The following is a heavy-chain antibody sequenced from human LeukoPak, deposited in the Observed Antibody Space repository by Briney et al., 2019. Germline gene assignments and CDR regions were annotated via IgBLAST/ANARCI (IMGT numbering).Heavy chain of an antibody. D-gene: IGHD6-13*01. J-gene: IGHJ4*02. V-gene: IGHV1-2*02. CDR3: ARGKMEADSSSWYSYFDY. Sequence: HRASVKVSCKASGYTFTGYYMHWVRQAPGQGLEWMGWINPNSGGTNYAQKFQGRVTMTRDTSISTAYMELSRLRSDDTAVYYCARGKMEADSSSWYSYFDYWGQGTLVTVSS. CDR2: INPNSGGT. CDR1: GYTFTGYY.